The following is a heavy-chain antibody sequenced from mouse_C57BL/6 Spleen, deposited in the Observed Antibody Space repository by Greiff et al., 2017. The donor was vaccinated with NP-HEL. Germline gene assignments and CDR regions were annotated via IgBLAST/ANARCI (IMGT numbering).Heavy chain of an antibody. Sequence: VHVKQSGAELVRPGASVKLSCTASGFNIKDDYMHWVKQRPEQGLEWIGWIDPENGDTEYASKFQGKATITADTSSNTAYLQLSSLTSEDTAVYYCTPLPWFAYWGQGTLVTVSA. D-gene: IGHD2-1*01. CDR3: TPLPWFAY. V-gene: IGHV14-4*01. CDR2: IDPENGDT. J-gene: IGHJ3*01. CDR1: GFNIKDDY.